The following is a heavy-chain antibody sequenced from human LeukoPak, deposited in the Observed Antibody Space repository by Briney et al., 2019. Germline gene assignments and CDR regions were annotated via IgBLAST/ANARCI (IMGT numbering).Heavy chain of an antibody. V-gene: IGHV4-61*02. CDR2: IYTSGST. J-gene: IGHJ4*02. CDR1: GGSISSGSYY. CDR3: ARDGYSGSDAL. D-gene: IGHD5-12*01. Sequence: SETPSLTCTVSGGSISSGSYYWSWIRQSAGKGLEWIGRIYTSGSTKYNPSLKSRVTISVDTSKNQFSLRLSSVTAADTAVYYCARDGYSGSDALWGQGTLVTVSS.